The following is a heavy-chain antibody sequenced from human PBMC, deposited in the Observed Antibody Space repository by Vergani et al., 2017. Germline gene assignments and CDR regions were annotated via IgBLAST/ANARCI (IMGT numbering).Heavy chain of an antibody. CDR2: IYYSGST. V-gene: IGHV4-34*11. CDR1: GGSFSGYY. J-gene: IGHJ3*02. CDR3: ARERHYDFWSGYHAFDI. Sequence: QVQLQQWGAGLLKPSETLSLTCAVYGGSFSGYYWSWIRQPPGKGLEWIGYIYYSGSTNYNPSLKSRVTISVDTSKNQFSLKLSSVTAADTAVYYCARERHYDFWSGYHAFDIWGQGTMVTVSS. D-gene: IGHD3-3*01.